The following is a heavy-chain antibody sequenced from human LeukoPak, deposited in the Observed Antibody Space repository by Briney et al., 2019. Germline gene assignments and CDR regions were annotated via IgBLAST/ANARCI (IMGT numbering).Heavy chain of an antibody. CDR3: ASLYSSSWYALYYYGMDV. D-gene: IGHD6-13*01. CDR1: GFTFSGYN. CDR2: INPNSGGT. Sequence: ASVKVSCKASGFTFSGYNIHWVRQAPGQGLEWMGWINPNSGGTNYAQKFQGRVTMTRDTSISTAYMELSRLRSDDTAVYYCASLYSSSWYALYYYGMDVWGQGTTVTVSS. J-gene: IGHJ6*02. V-gene: IGHV1-2*02.